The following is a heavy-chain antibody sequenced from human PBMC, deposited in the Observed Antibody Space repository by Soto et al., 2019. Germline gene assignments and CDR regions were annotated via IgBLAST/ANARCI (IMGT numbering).Heavy chain of an antibody. J-gene: IGHJ4*02. CDR3: ARRYGSCFDY. CDR2: IYYNGST. CDR1: GGSISSYY. D-gene: IGHD5-18*01. Sequence: PSETLSLTCTVSGGSISSYYWSWIRQPPGKGLEWIGYIYYNGSTNYNPSHKSRITISVDTSKNQFSLKLSSVTAADTAVYCCARRYGSCFDYWGQGTLVTVSS. V-gene: IGHV4-59*08.